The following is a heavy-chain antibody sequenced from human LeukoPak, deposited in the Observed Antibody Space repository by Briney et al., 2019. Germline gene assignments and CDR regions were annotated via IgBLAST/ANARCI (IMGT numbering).Heavy chain of an antibody. CDR1: GYTFTSYG. Sequence: ASVKVSCKASGYTFTSYGISWVRQAPGQGLEWMGWISAYNGNTNYAQKLQGRVTMTTDTSTSTAYMELRSLRSDDTAVYYCARDPPVRDFWSGYDYWGRGTLVTVSS. D-gene: IGHD3-3*01. J-gene: IGHJ4*02. CDR2: ISAYNGNT. CDR3: ARDPPVRDFWSGYDY. V-gene: IGHV1-18*01.